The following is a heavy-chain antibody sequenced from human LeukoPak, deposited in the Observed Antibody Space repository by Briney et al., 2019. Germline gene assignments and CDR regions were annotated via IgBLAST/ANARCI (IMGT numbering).Heavy chain of an antibody. Sequence: PSETLSLTCAVYGGSFSGYYWSWIRQPPGQGLEWIGEINHSGSTNYNPSLKSRVTISVDTSKNQFSLKLSSVTAADTAVYYCASSRGGYYTWGQGTLVTVSS. J-gene: IGHJ5*02. CDR1: GGSFSGYY. V-gene: IGHV4-34*01. CDR3: ASSRGGYYT. CDR2: INHSGST. D-gene: IGHD3-3*01.